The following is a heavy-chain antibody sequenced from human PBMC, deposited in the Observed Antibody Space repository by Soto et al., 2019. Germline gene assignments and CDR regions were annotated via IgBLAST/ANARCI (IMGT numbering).Heavy chain of an antibody. CDR2: ISDYNGNT. CDR3: ARDPPPPDY. CDR1: GYTFASYA. Sequence: QVQLVQSGAEVKKPGASVKVSCKASGYTFASYAIRWMRQAPGQGLEWMGWISDYNGNTNYAQKLQGRVTMTTDTSTSTADMELRSLRSDDTAVYYCARDPPPPDYWGQGTMVTVSS. V-gene: IGHV1-18*01. J-gene: IGHJ4*02.